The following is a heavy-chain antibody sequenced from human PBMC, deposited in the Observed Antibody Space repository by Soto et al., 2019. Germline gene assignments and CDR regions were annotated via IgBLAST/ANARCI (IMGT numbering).Heavy chain of an antibody. Sequence: QVQLQQWGDGLLKPSETLSLTCAVYGGSFSSYYWNWIRQSPGKGLEWIGDINRIGSANYNPSLTGRVTMSVDASKNQFYLRLTSVTAEDTAMYYSARGGGDMMRGISVKLTCLDPWGQGTLVIV. V-gene: IGHV4-34*01. D-gene: IGHD2-21*01. CDR3: ARGGGDMMRGISVKLTCLDP. CDR2: INRIGSA. J-gene: IGHJ5*02. CDR1: GGSFSSYY.